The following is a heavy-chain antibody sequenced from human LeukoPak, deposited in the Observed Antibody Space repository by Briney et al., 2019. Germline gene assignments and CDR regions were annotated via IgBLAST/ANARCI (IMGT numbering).Heavy chain of an antibody. J-gene: IGHJ4*02. CDR2: IKQDGSEK. CDR3: ARGVRYFDWLSTFDY. V-gene: IGHV3-7*01. Sequence: GGSLRLSCAASGFTFSSYSMNWVRQAPGKGLEWVANIKQDGSEKYYVDSVKGRFTISRDNAKNSLYLQMNSLRAEDTAVYYCARGVRYFDWLSTFDYWGQGTLVTVSS. D-gene: IGHD3-9*01. CDR1: GFTFSSYS.